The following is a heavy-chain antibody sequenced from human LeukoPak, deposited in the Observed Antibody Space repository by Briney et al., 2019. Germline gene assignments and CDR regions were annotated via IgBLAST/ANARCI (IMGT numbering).Heavy chain of an antibody. J-gene: IGHJ5*02. CDR2: IKHDGSER. CDR1: GCTFSSDW. V-gene: IGHV3-7*01. Sequence: GRSLRLSCAASGCTFSSDWMCWVRKAPGQGQEWVANIKHDGSERSYVDSLQSRFATSSDNAKNSLYLQMNSLRAEDTAVYYCAREAIEEQQRVSWFDPRGQGTLVTVSS. CDR3: AREAIEEQQRVSWFDP. D-gene: IGHD6-13*01.